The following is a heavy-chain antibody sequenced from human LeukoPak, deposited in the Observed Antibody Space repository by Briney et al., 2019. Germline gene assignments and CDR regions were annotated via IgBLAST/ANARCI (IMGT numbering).Heavy chain of an antibody. Sequence: GGSLRLSCAASGFTFSSYGMHWVRQAPGKGLEWVAFIRFDGSNKYYADSVKGRFTISRDNSKNTVYLQMNSLRAEDTAVYYCARDGLGVATDFDYWGQGTLVTVSS. V-gene: IGHV3-30*02. J-gene: IGHJ4*02. CDR3: ARDGLGVATDFDY. D-gene: IGHD5-12*01. CDR2: IRFDGSNK. CDR1: GFTFSSYG.